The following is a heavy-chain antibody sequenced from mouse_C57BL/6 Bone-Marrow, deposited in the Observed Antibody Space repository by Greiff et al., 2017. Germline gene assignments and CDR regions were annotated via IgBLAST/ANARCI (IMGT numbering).Heavy chain of an antibody. Sequence: QVQLKQPGAELVKPGASVKVSCKASGYTFTSYWMHWVKQRPGQGLEWIGRIHPSDGDTNYNQKFKGKATLTVDKSSSTAYMQLSSLTSEDSAVYSVAIRIRCYYAMDYWGQGTSVTVSS. CDR2: IHPSDGDT. CDR3: AIRIRCYYAMDY. D-gene: IGHD1-1*01. J-gene: IGHJ4*01. CDR1: GYTFTSYW. V-gene: IGHV1-74*01.